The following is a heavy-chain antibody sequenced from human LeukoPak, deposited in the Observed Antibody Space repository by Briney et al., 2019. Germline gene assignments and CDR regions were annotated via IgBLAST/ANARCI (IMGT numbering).Heavy chain of an antibody. CDR3: AKDLGSSGYFDY. Sequence: GGSLRLSCAASGFTFSSYGMHWVRRAPGKGLEWVAVISYDGSNKYYADSVKGRFTISRDNSKNTLYLQMNSLRAEDTAVYYCAKDLGSSGYFDYWGQGTLVTVSS. CDR1: GFTFSSYG. J-gene: IGHJ4*02. V-gene: IGHV3-30*18. CDR2: ISYDGSNK. D-gene: IGHD3-22*01.